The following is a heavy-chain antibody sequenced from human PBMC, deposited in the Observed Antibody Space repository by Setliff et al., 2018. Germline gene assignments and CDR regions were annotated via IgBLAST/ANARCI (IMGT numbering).Heavy chain of an antibody. J-gene: IGHJ4*02. CDR1: GCTFSSYS. CDR2: ISSSSSTI. CDR3: ARSRGGLLWIGNCDY. Sequence: GGSLRLSCAASGCTFSSYSMKWVRQAPGKGLEWVSYISSSSSTIYYADSVKGRFTISRDNGKNSLYLQMNSLRAEETAVYYCARSRGGLLWIGNCDYSGQGTLVNVSS. V-gene: IGHV3-48*01. D-gene: IGHD3-10*01.